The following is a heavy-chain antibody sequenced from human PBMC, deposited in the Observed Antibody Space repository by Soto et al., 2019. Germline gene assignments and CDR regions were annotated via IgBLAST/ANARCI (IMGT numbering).Heavy chain of an antibody. CDR2: ITHGGST. D-gene: IGHD3-10*02. J-gene: IGHJ4*02. CDR1: GGSFSGYY. CDR3: ARSSVRGWSY. Sequence: SETLSLTCAVYGGSFSGYYWTWIRQPPGKGLEWIGEITHGGSTNYNPSPKSRVTISVDTSKNQFSLNLNSVTAADTAVYYCARSSVRGWSYWGQGTLVTVSS. V-gene: IGHV4-34*01.